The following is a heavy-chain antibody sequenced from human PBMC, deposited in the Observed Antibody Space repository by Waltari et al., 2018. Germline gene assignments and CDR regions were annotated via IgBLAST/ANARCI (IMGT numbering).Heavy chain of an antibody. CDR1: GGTFSSYA. D-gene: IGHD2-15*01. V-gene: IGHV1-69*09. CDR3: ARGNSANYYYYGMDV. J-gene: IGHJ6*02. CDR2: IIPILGIA. Sequence: QVQLVQSGAEVKKPGSSVKVSCTASGGTFSSYAISWVRQAPGQGLEWMGRIIPILGIANYAQKFQGRVTITADKSTSTAYMELSSLRSEDTAVYYCARGNSANYYYYGMDVWGQGTTVTVSS.